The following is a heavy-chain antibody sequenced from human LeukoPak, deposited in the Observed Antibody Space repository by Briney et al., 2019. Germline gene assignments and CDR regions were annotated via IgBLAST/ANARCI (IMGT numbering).Heavy chain of an antibody. CDR1: GGTFSSYA. Sequence: VASVKVSCKASGGTFSSYAISWVRQAPGQGLEWIGGIIRIFGTANYAQKFQGRVTITTDESTSTAYMELSSLRSEDTAVYYCARATYRYCTNGVCYIAPDYWGQGTLVTVSS. V-gene: IGHV1-69*05. CDR3: ARATYRYCTNGVCYIAPDY. D-gene: IGHD2-8*01. CDR2: IIRIFGTA. J-gene: IGHJ4*02.